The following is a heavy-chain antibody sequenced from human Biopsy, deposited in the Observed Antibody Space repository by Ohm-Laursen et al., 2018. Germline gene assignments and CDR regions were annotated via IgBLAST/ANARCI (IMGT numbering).Heavy chain of an antibody. J-gene: IGHJ5*02. CDR1: GASINTGGYY. CDR3: GRESRLINAVGGFDP. D-gene: IGHD3-10*01. V-gene: IGHV4-31*03. Sequence: TLSLTCSVSGASINTGGYYWSWIRQSPKKGLEWIGYIENSGSSYYNPSLKSRVTMSVDTSRNQFSLKLRSLAIADTAVYFCGRESRLINAVGGFDPWGQGTLAIVSS. CDR2: IENSGSS.